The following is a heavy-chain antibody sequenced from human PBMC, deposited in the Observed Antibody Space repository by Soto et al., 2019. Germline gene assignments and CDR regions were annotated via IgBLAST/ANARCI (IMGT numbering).Heavy chain of an antibody. CDR1: GGSISSSNW. J-gene: IGHJ6*02. Sequence: PSETLSLTCAVSGGSISSSNWWSWVPQPPGKGLEWIGEIYHSGSTNYNPSLKSRVTISVDKSKNQFSLKLSSVTAADTAVYYCARVSGGYYYGMDVWGQGTTVTVS. CDR2: IYHSGST. CDR3: ARVSGGYYYGMDV. D-gene: IGHD1-26*01. V-gene: IGHV4-4*02.